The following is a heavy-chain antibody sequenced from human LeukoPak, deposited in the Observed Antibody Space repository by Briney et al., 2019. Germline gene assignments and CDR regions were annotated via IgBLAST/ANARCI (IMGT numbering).Heavy chain of an antibody. V-gene: IGHV3-23*01. CDR3: AKAPVTTCRGAYCYSFDY. D-gene: IGHD2-21*01. Sequence: GGSLRLSCAASGFTLSSYAMSWVRQAPGKGLEWVSAISDSGNTYHADSVKGRFTISRDSSKNTLFLQMNRLRPEDAAVYYCAKAPVTTCRGAYCYSFDYWGQGTLVTVSS. CDR1: GFTLSSYA. CDR2: ISDSGNT. J-gene: IGHJ4*02.